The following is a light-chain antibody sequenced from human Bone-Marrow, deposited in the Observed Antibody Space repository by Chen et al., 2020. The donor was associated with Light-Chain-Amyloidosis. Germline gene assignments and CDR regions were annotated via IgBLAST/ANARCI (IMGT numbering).Light chain of an antibody. J-gene: IGLJ1*01. V-gene: IGLV2-23*01. CDR3: LSYAGSFTFV. CDR1: SREVATYKF. Sequence: QSALTQPPSVSGSPGQSIPISCTASSREVATYKFVSWYQKHPGKAPKFIIYEGSKRPSGVSDRFSGSKSGKTASLTISGLQADDEADYYCLSYAGSFTFVFGTGTKVTVL. CDR2: EGS.